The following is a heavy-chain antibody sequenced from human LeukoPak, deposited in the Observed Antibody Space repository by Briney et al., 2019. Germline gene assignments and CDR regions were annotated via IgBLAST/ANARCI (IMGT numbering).Heavy chain of an antibody. Sequence: GASVTVSCKVSGYTLTELSMHWVRQAPGKGLEWMGGFDPEDGETIYAQKFQGRVTMTEDTSTDTAYMELSSLRSEDTAVYYCATTYYDILTGYLEYYFDYWGQGTLVTVSS. CDR2: FDPEDGET. CDR3: ATTYYDILTGYLEYYFDY. D-gene: IGHD3-9*01. V-gene: IGHV1-24*01. J-gene: IGHJ4*02. CDR1: GYTLTELS.